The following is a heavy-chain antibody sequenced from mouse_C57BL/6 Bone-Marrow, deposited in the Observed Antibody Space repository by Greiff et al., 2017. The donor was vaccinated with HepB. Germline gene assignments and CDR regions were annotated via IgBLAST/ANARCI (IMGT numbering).Heavy chain of an antibody. D-gene: IGHD2-14*01. Sequence: QVQLKQPGAELVRPGSSVKLSCKASGYTFTSYWMDWVKQRPGQGLEWIGNIYPSDSETHYNQKFKDKATLTVDKSSSTAYMQLSSLTSEDSAVYYCARGVRRAMDYWGQGTSVTVSS. CDR3: ARGVRRAMDY. V-gene: IGHV1-61*01. J-gene: IGHJ4*01. CDR2: IYPSDSET. CDR1: GYTFTSYW.